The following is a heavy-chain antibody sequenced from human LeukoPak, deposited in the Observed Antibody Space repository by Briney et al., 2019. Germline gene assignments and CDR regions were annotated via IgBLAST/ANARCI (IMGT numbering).Heavy chain of an antibody. Sequence: SQTLSLTCAVSGDSISSGDYYWSWIRQPAGKGLEWIGRSYSRGGTTYNPSLKSRVTISEDVSKNQFSLRLSSVTAADTAVYYCARNWRRGWFDPWGQGILVTVSS. D-gene: IGHD1-1*01. CDR2: SYSRGGT. CDR1: GDSISSGDYY. V-gene: IGHV4-61*02. J-gene: IGHJ5*02. CDR3: ARNWRRGWFDP.